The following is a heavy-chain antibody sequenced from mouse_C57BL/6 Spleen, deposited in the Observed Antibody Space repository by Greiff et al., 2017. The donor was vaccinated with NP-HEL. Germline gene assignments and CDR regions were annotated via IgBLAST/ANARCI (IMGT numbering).Heavy chain of an antibody. CDR2: IDPSDSET. Sequence: QVQLQQSGAELVRPGSSVKLSCKASGYTFTSYWMHWVKQRPIQGLEWIGNIDPSDSETHYNQKFKDKATLTVDKSSSTAYMQLSSLTSEDSAVYYCARVDDYDGFAYWGQGTLVTVSA. V-gene: IGHV1-52*01. CDR3: ARVDDYDGFAY. CDR1: GYTFTSYW. D-gene: IGHD2-4*01. J-gene: IGHJ3*01.